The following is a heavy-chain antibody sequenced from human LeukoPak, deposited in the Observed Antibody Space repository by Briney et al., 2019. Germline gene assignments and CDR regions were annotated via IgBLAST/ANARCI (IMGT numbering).Heavy chain of an antibody. CDR2: ISYTGTT. CDR3: ARQKGGVAGLKYYFDY. J-gene: IGHJ4*02. CDR1: GGSISSSSHY. V-gene: IGHV4-39*01. Sequence: PSETLSLTCTVSGGSISSSSHYWGWIRQPPGKGLEWIGSISYTGTTYYKPSLKSRVTISVDTSKNQFSLNLSSVTAADTAVYYCARQKGGVAGLKYYFDYWGQGTLVTVSS. D-gene: IGHD6-19*01.